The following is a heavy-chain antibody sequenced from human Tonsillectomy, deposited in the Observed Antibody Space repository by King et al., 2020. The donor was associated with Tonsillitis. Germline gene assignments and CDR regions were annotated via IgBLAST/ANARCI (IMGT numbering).Heavy chain of an antibody. CDR1: GFTVSTNY. CDR3: ARDLGPGAHYFDY. J-gene: IGHJ4*02. D-gene: IGHD1-26*01. V-gene: IGHV3-53*01. Sequence: QLVESGGGLIQPGGSLRLSCAASGFTVSTNYMSWVRQAPGKGLEWVSGIYSGGSTYYADSVKGRFTISRDNSNNTLYLPMNSLRAEDTAVYYCARDLGPGAHYFDYWGQGTVVTVSS. CDR2: IYSGGST.